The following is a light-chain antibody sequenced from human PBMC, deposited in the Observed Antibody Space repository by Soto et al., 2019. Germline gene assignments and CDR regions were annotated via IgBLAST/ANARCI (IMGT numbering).Light chain of an antibody. V-gene: IGLV2-14*01. CDR2: DVS. Sequence: QSALTQPPSASGSPGQSVTISCTGTSSDVGGYNSVSWYQQHPGKAPKLMIYDVSNRPSGVSNRFSGSKSGNTASLTISGLQAEDEADYYCSSYTSSSTYVVFGGGTKLTVL. CDR3: SSYTSSSTYVV. CDR1: SSDVGGYNS. J-gene: IGLJ2*01.